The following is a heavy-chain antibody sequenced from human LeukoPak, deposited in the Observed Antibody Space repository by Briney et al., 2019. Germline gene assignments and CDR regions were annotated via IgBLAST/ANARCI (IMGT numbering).Heavy chain of an antibody. J-gene: IGHJ6*03. CDR2: ISSSSDYI. D-gene: IGHD6-13*01. CDR3: AKDPGVTTAGTNYYYYMDV. Sequence: TGGSLRLSCAASGFTFSTSSMNWVRQAPGKGLEWVSSISSSSDYIYYADSVKGRFTISRDNAKNSLYLQLNSLRAEDTAVYYCAKDPGVTTAGTNYYYYMDVWGKGTTVTISS. V-gene: IGHV3-21*01. CDR1: GFTFSTSS.